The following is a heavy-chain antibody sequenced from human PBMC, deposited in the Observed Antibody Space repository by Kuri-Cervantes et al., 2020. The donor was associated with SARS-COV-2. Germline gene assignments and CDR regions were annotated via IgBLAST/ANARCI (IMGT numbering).Heavy chain of an antibody. V-gene: IGHV3-11*04. J-gene: IGHJ4*02. Sequence: GGSLRLSCAASGFTFSDYYMSWIRQAPGKGLEWVSYTSSSGSTIYYADSVKGRFTISRDNAKNSLYLQMNSLRAEDTAVYYCAKDQHGIIVVIAAIDYWGQGTLVTVSS. CDR1: GFTFSDYY. D-gene: IGHD2-15*01. CDR2: TSSSGSTI. CDR3: AKDQHGIIVVIAAIDY.